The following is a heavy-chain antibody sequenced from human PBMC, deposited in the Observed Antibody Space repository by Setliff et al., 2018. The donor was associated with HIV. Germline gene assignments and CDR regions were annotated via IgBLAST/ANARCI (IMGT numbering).Heavy chain of an antibody. Sequence: SETLSLTCSVSGVSITTDGYYWSWIRHYPGKGLEWIGYMYHSGSTYYNASLASRLIMSLDPSKNQFSLKLNSTTAADTAMYYCAGGRYFRDIRDSRFDFWGQGMLVTVSS. V-gene: IGHV4-31*03. CDR1: GVSITTDGYY. CDR2: MYHSGST. D-gene: IGHD3-9*01. CDR3: AGGRYFRDIRDSRFDF. J-gene: IGHJ4*02.